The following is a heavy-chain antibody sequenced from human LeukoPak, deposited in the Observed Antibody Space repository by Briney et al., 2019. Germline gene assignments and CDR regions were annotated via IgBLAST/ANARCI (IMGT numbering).Heavy chain of an antibody. V-gene: IGHV3-43*02. Sequence: GGSLRLSCAASGIAFENYAMNWVRQAPGKGLEWVSLIGEDGSTTWYADSVKGRFTISRDNGKNSLYLHMNSLRPEDTALYYCAKGFSILTSKHYFYYHGFDVWGQGTPVTVSS. CDR3: AKGFSILTSKHYFYYHGFDV. CDR1: GIAFENYA. D-gene: IGHD3-9*01. CDR2: IGEDGSTT. J-gene: IGHJ6*02.